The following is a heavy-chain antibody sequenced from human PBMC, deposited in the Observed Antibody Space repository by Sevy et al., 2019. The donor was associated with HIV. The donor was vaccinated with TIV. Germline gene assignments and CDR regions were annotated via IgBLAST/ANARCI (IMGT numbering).Heavy chain of an antibody. V-gene: IGHV3-23*01. D-gene: IGHD6-13*01. J-gene: IGHJ5*02. CDR2: ISGSGGST. CDR1: GFTFSSYA. Sequence: GGSLRLSCAASGFTFSSYAMSWVRQAPGKGLEWVSAISGSGGSTYYADSVKGRLTISRDNSKNTLYLQMNSLRAEDTAVYYCAKDIIAAAGTGVGWFDPWGQGTLVTVSS. CDR3: AKDIIAAAGTGVGWFDP.